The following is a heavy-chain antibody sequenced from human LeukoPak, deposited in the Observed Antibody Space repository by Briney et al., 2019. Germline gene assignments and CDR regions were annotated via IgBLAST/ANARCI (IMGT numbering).Heavy chain of an antibody. J-gene: IGHJ4*02. Sequence: PGRSLRLSCAASGFTFSSYGMHWVRQAPGKGLEWVAVISYDGSNKYYADSVKGRFTISRDNSKNTLYLQMNSLRAEDTAVYYCAKDLYYDSSGYYIGYFDYWGQGTLVTVSS. CDR3: AKDLYYDSSGYYIGYFDY. V-gene: IGHV3-30*18. CDR1: GFTFSSYG. D-gene: IGHD3-22*01. CDR2: ISYDGSNK.